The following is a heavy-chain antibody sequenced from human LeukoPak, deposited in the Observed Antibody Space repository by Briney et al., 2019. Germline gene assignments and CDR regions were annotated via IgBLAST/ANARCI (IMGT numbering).Heavy chain of an antibody. V-gene: IGHV3-23*01. CDR2: ISERESKT. D-gene: IGHD2-21*02. J-gene: IGHJ4*02. Sequence: GGSLRLSCVVSGITLTTYAITWVRQAPGQGLEWLSCISERESKTNHAHSLQGRVTITTDTSLNTTFLQLKSLRSEDTAVYFCARRGVVIRVILVICYYQEAYHYYFWGQGDLVTVSS. CDR1: GITLTTYA. CDR3: ARRGVVIRVILVICYYQEAYHYYF.